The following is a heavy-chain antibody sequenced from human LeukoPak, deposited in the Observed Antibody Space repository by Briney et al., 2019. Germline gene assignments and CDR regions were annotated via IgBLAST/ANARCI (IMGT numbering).Heavy chain of an antibody. D-gene: IGHD2-2*01. CDR2: IYYSGST. V-gene: IGHV4-59*01. Sequence: SSETLSLTCTVSGGPISSYYWSWIRQPPGKGLEWIGYIYYSGSTNYNPSLKSRVTISVDTSKNQFSLKLSSVTAADTAVYYCARAGAIVVVPADSPYYFDYWGQGTLVTVSS. CDR3: ARAGAIVVVPADSPYYFDY. J-gene: IGHJ4*02. CDR1: GGPISSYY.